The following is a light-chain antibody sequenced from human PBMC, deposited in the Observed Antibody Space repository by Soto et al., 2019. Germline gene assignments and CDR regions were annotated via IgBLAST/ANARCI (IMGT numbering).Light chain of an antibody. CDR3: QQSCSTPIT. V-gene: IGKV1-39*01. CDR1: QSISSY. Sequence: IPMTQSRSSLSASVGDRVTITCRASQSISSYLNWSQQKPGKAPKLLIYAASSLQSGVPSRFSGSGSGTDFTLTISSLQPEDFATYYCQQSCSTPITFGQGTRLEIK. CDR2: AAS. J-gene: IGKJ5*01.